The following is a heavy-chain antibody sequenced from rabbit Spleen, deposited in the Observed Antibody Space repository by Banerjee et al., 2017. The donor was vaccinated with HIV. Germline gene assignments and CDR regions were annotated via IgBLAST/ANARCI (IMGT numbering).Heavy chain of an antibody. J-gene: IGHJ4*01. D-gene: IGHD3-1*01. V-gene: IGHV1S45*01. CDR2: INTYTARP. CDR1: GFSFSSSYW. Sequence: QEQLEESGGGLVQPEGSLTLTCTASGFSFSSSYWMCWVRQAPGKGLQWIACINTYTARPVYATWAKGRFTISRTSSTTVTLQMTSLTAADTATYFCARDLATVVGWNFNLWGPGTLVTVS. CDR3: ARDLATVVGWNFNL.